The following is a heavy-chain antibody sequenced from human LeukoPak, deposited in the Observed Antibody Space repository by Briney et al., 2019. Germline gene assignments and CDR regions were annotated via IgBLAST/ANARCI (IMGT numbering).Heavy chain of an antibody. CDR2: IYYSGST. CDR3: ARLGLYYCQGMDV. J-gene: IGHJ6*02. D-gene: IGHD3-16*01. V-gene: IGHV4-59*08. Sequence: PSETLSLTCTVSGGSISSYYWSWIRQPPGKGLEWIGYIYYSGSTNYNPSLKSRVTISVDTSKNQFSLKLSSVTAADTAVYYCARLGLYYCQGMDVWGQGTTVTVSS. CDR1: GGSISSYY.